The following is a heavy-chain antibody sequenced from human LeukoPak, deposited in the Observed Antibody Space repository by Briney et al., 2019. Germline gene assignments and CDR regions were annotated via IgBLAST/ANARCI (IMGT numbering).Heavy chain of an antibody. V-gene: IGHV5-51*01. CDR2: IYPSDSDT. CDR1: GYSFTNYW. J-gene: IGHJ4*02. D-gene: IGHD5-12*01. CDR3: ARQRDSGFDFDS. Sequence: GESLKISFMGSGYSFTNYWLGWVRQVPGSGLEWMGVIYPSDSDTRYSPSFQGQVTISADKSIDTAYLQWSSLKASDTAMYYCARQRDSGFDFDSWGQGTMVTVSS.